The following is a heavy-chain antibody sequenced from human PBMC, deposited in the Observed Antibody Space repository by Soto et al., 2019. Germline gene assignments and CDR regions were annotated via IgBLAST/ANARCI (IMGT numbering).Heavy chain of an antibody. CDR1: GFTFSSYA. V-gene: IGHV3-23*01. Sequence: GGSLRLSCAASGFTFSSYAMSWVRQAPGKGLEWVSAISGSGGSTYYADSVKGRFTISRDNSKNTLYLQMNSLRAEDTAVYYCAKLSSGWYPDRGASYYYYGMDVWGQGTTVTVSS. D-gene: IGHD6-19*01. J-gene: IGHJ6*02. CDR2: ISGSGGST. CDR3: AKLSSGWYPDRGASYYYYGMDV.